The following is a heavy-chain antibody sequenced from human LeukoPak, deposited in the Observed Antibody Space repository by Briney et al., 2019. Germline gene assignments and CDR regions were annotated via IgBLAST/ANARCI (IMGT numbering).Heavy chain of an antibody. CDR1: GFTFSSYS. CDR2: ISSSSSYI. J-gene: IGHJ4*02. D-gene: IGHD6-19*01. CDR3: ARDLSSGDTFDY. V-gene: IGHV3-21*01. Sequence: GGSLRLSCAASGFTFSSYSMTWVRQAPGKGLEWVSSISSSSSYIYYADSVKGRFTISRDNAKNSRYLQMNSLRAEDTAVYYCARDLSSGDTFDYWGQGTLVTVSS.